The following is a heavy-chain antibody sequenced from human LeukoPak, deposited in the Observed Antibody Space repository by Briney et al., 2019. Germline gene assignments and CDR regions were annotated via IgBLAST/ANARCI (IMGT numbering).Heavy chain of an antibody. CDR3: ARARWGSS. Sequence: ASVXXSYKASGYTFTSYXMNWVRXAXXQALHSIRCLTPTSPPPPYPQRFTLRFVFSLDTSFSTAYLQISSLKAEDTAAYYFARARWGSSWGQGTLVTVSS. D-gene: IGHD3-16*01. CDR1: GYTFTSYX. CDR2: LTPTSPPP. J-gene: IGHJ5*02. V-gene: IGHV7-4-1*02.